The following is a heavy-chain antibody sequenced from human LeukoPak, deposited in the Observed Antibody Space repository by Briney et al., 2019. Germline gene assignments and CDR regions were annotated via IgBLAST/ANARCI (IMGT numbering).Heavy chain of an antibody. V-gene: IGHV3-23*01. D-gene: IGHD3-10*01. CDR2: ISGSGGST. CDR1: GFTFSSYA. Sequence: GGSLRLSCAASGFTFSSYAMCWVRQAPGKGLEWVSVISGSGGSTNYADSVKGRFTISRDNSKNTLYLQMNSLRAEDTAVYYCAIPPLSGTGSSRPLAEMDVWGQGTTVTVSS. CDR3: AIPPLSGTGSSRPLAEMDV. J-gene: IGHJ6*02.